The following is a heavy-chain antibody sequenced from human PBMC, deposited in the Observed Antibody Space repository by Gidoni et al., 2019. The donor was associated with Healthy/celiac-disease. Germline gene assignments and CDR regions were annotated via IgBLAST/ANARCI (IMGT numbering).Heavy chain of an antibody. CDR3: ARGFRPDWSSYYGMDV. V-gene: IGHV1-2*02. Sequence: QLQLVPSGAEVKKPGASVQVSCKASGYTFPGYYMHWVRQAPGQGLEWMGWINPNSGGTNYAQKFQGRVTMTRDTSISTAYMELSRLRSDDTAVYYCARGFRPDWSSYYGMDVWGQGTTVTVSS. CDR2: INPNSGGT. J-gene: IGHJ6*02. CDR1: GYTFPGYY. D-gene: IGHD6-6*01.